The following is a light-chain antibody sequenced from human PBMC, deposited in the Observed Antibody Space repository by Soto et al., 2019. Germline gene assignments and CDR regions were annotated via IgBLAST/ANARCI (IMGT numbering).Light chain of an antibody. CDR1: SSNIGNNY. J-gene: IGLJ2*01. Sequence: QAVVTQPPSVSAAPGQKVTISCSGSSSNIGNNYVSWYQHLPGTAPKLLIYDSNKRPSGIPDRFSGSKSGTSATLGITGLQTGDEADYYCGTWDSSLSAVVFGGGTKVTVL. V-gene: IGLV1-51*01. CDR3: GTWDSSLSAVV. CDR2: DSN.